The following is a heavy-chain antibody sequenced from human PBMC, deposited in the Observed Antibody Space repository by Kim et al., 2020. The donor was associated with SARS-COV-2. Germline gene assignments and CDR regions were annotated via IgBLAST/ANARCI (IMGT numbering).Heavy chain of an antibody. D-gene: IGHD3-10*01. Sequence: KGRFTISRDNSKNTLYLQMNSLRAEDTAVYYCAKDNGEWFGELLYYYFDYWGQGTLVTVSS. J-gene: IGHJ4*02. CDR3: AKDNGEWFGELLYYYFDY. V-gene: IGHV3-33*06.